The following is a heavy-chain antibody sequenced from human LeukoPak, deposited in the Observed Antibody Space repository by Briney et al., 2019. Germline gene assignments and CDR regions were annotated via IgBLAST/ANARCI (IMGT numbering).Heavy chain of an antibody. D-gene: IGHD3-16*01. J-gene: IGHJ2*01. CDR3: ARVLKYEYSERYFDL. CDR1: GFTFSNYN. Sequence: GGSLRLSCAASGFTFSNYNMNWVRQAPGKGLEWVSSISSSSTYIYYADSVKGRFTISRDNAKNSLYLQVNSLRAEDTAVYYCARVLKYEYSERYFDLWGRGTLVTVSS. CDR2: ISSSSTYI. V-gene: IGHV3-21*01.